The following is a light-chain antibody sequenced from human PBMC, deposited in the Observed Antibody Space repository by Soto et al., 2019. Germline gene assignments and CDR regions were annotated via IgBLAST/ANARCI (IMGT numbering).Light chain of an antibody. J-gene: IGKJ5*01. Sequence: EIVWTHAPCTLSLSPGEGATLSCMSSQSVSSSYLAWYQQKPGQAPRLLIYDASNRATGIPARFSGSGSETDFTLTISGLQSEDSAVYFCQQYNNWPFSFGQGTRLEIK. V-gene: IGKV3D-7*01. CDR3: QQYNNWPFS. CDR1: QSVSSSY. CDR2: DAS.